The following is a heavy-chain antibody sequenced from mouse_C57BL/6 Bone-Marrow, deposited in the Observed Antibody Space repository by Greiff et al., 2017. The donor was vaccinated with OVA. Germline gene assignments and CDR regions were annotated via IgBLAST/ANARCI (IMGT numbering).Heavy chain of an antibody. D-gene: IGHD2-5*01. J-gene: IGHJ4*01. V-gene: IGHV5-2*01. CDR1: EYEFPSHD. CDR2: INSDGGST. CDR3: ARHANYSNESYAMDY. Sequence: EVQVVESGGGLVQPGESLKLSCESNEYEFPSHDMSWVRKTPEKRLELVAAINSDGGSTYYPDTMERRFIISRDNTKKTLYLQMSSLRSEDTALYYCARHANYSNESYAMDYWGQGTSVTVSS.